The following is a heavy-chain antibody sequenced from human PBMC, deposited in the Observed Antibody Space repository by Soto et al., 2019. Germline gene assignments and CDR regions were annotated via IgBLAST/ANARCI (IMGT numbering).Heavy chain of an antibody. D-gene: IGHD2-2*01. Sequence: SVKVSCKASGGTFSSYTISWARQAPGQGLEWMGRIIPILGIANYAQKFQGRVTITADKSTSTAYMELSSLRSEDTAVYYCARQNDIVVVPAAFDYWGQGTLVTVSS. J-gene: IGHJ4*02. V-gene: IGHV1-69*02. CDR2: IIPILGIA. CDR1: GGTFSSYT. CDR3: ARQNDIVVVPAAFDY.